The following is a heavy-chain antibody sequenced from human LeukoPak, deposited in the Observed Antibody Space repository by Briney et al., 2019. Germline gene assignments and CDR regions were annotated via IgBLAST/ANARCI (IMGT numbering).Heavy chain of an antibody. V-gene: IGHV2-70*11. CDR2: VDWDDDK. D-gene: IGHD2-2*01. Sequence: SGPTLVNPTQTLTLTCTFSGFSLSTSGMCVNWIRQPPGKALEWLARVDWDDDKYHSPSLRTRLTISKDTSKNQVVLTMTNMDPVDTATYYCARIIASPDYLDYWGPGALVTVSS. CDR3: ARIIASPDYLDY. J-gene: IGHJ4*02. CDR1: GFSLSTSGMC.